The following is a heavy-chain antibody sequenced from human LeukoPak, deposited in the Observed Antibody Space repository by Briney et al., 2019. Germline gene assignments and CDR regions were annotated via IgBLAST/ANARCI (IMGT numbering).Heavy chain of an antibody. CDR3: ARDTRTAQGFDY. D-gene: IGHD2-15*01. CDR2: IFQSGHT. Sequence: SETLSLTCTVSDYSISSGYYWGWIRQPPGKGLEWTGSIFQSGHTYYSPSLKSRVTISVDTSNNRFSLSLSAVTAADTAIYYCARDTRTAQGFDYWGQAILVTVSS. CDR1: DYSISSGYY. V-gene: IGHV4-38-2*02. J-gene: IGHJ4*02.